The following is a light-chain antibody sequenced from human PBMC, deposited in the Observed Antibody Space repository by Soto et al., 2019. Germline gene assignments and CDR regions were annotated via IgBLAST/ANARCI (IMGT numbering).Light chain of an antibody. J-gene: IGKJ3*01. CDR1: QSVSSY. CDR2: DAS. Sequence: EIVLTQSPATLSLSPGERATLSCRASQSVSSYLAWYQQKPGQAPRLLIYDASNRATGIPARFSGSGSGTDFTITISSLESEDFAVYYCQQRSNFFGPGTKVDIK. CDR3: QQRSNF. V-gene: IGKV3-11*01.